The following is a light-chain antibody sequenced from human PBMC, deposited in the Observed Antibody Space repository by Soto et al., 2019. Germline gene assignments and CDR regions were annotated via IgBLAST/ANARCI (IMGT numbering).Light chain of an antibody. CDR1: QSVSSY. V-gene: IGKV3-11*01. CDR2: DAS. CDR3: QQRSNWPLT. J-gene: IGKJ4*01. Sequence: EIVLTQSPATLSLSPGERATLSCRASQSVSSYLAWYQQKPGQAPRLLIYDASNRATGIPARFSGSGSGTDFKLTISNLEPEDFAVYYCQQRSNWPLTFGGGTKVEIK.